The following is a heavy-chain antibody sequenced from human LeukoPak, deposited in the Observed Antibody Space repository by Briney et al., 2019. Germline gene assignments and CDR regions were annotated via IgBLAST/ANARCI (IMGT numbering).Heavy chain of an antibody. D-gene: IGHD2-2*01. CDR1: GFTFSSYS. Sequence: PGGSLRLSCAASGFTFSSYSMNWVRQAPGKGLEWVSSISSSSSYIYYADSVKGRFTISRDNAKNSLYLQMNSLRAEDTAVYYCARESGRGVVVPAAIGEFDYWGQGTLVTVSS. CDR3: ARESGRGVVVPAAIGEFDY. CDR2: ISSSSSYI. J-gene: IGHJ4*02. V-gene: IGHV3-21*01.